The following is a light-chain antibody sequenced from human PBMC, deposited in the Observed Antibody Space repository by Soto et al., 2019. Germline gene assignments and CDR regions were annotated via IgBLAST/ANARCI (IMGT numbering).Light chain of an antibody. CDR1: QDISNY. CDR3: QHYDNLPMYT. J-gene: IGKJ2*01. V-gene: IGKV1-33*01. CDR2: NAS. Sequence: DIQMTQSPSSLSASVGDRVTITCQASQDISNYLNWYQQKPGKAPKLLICNASNLQTGVPSRFSGGGSGTDFTFTIISLQPSDIATYYCQHYDNLPMYTFGQGTKLEIK.